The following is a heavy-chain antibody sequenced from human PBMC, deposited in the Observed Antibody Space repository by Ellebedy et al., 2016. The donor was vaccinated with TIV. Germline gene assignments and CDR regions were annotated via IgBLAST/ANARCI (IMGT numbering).Heavy chain of an antibody. D-gene: IGHD2-15*01. V-gene: IGHV4-4*07. J-gene: IGHJ5*02. Sequence: SETLSLTCTVSGDSVNYYHWNWIRQPAGKGLEWIGRIYVSGTANYSPSLKSRVTMSVDTSKNQFSLKLSSVTAADTAVYYCARATGSDWIDPWGQGTLVTVSS. CDR3: ARATGSDWIDP. CDR2: IYVSGTA. CDR1: GDSVNYYH.